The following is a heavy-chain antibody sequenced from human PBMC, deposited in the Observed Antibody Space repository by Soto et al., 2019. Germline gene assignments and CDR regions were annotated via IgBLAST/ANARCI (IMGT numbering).Heavy chain of an antibody. V-gene: IGHV1-18*01. J-gene: IGHJ4*02. CDR3: AMYTYYDILTGSYFDY. CDR2: ISAYNGNT. CDR1: GYTFTSYG. D-gene: IGHD3-9*01. Sequence: ASVKVSCKAPGYTFTSYGISWVRQAPGQGLEWMGWISAYNGNTNYAQKLQGRVTMTTDSSTSTAYMELRSLRSDDTAVYYCAMYTYYDILTGSYFDYWGQGTLVTVSS.